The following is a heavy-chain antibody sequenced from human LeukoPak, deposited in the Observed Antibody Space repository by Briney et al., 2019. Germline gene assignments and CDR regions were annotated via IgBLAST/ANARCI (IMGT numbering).Heavy chain of an antibody. CDR3: ARAVRGAKNQFISRYYYYMDV. CDR1: GGSISSGSDY. D-gene: IGHD3-10*01. V-gene: IGHV4-61*02. CDR2: IYTSGST. Sequence: SETLSLTCTVSGGSISSGSDYWTWIRQPAGKGLEWIGRIYTSGSTNYNPSLKSRVTISVDTSKNQLSLKLSSVTAADTAVYYCARAVRGAKNQFISRYYYYMDVWGKGTTVTVSS. J-gene: IGHJ6*03.